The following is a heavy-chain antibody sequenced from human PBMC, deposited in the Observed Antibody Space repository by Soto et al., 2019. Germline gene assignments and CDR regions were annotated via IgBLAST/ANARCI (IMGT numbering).Heavy chain of an antibody. CDR3: ARLWDTARAFDI. Sequence: VQLVESGGGLVQPGGSLRLSCAASGFTFSSYWMHWVRQAPGKGLVWVSRINSDGSSTSYADSVKGRFTISRDNAKNTLYLQMNSLRAEDTAVYYCARLWDTARAFDIWGQGTMVTVSS. D-gene: IGHD5-18*01. V-gene: IGHV3-74*01. J-gene: IGHJ3*02. CDR2: INSDGSST. CDR1: GFTFSSYW.